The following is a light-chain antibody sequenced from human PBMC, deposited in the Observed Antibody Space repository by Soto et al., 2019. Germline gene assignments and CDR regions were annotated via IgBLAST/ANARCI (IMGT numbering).Light chain of an antibody. Sequence: EIVLTQSPGILYLSPGDRATLSCRASQSVSSNLAWYQQKPGQAPRLLIYGASTRATGIPARFSGSGSGTEFTLTISSLQSEDFAVYYCQQYNNWWTFGQGTKVDIK. V-gene: IGKV3-15*01. J-gene: IGKJ1*01. CDR3: QQYNNWWT. CDR2: GAS. CDR1: QSVSSN.